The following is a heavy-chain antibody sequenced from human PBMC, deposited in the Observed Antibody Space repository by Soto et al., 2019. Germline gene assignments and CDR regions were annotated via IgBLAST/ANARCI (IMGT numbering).Heavy chain of an antibody. Sequence: SETLSLTCAVYGGSFSGYYWSWIRQPPGKGLEWIGEINHSGSTNYNPSLKSRVNISVDTSKNRFSLKLSSVTAADTAVYYCATFDAFDIWGQGTMVTVSS. J-gene: IGHJ3*02. CDR2: INHSGST. CDR1: GGSFSGYY. V-gene: IGHV4-34*01. CDR3: ATFDAFDI.